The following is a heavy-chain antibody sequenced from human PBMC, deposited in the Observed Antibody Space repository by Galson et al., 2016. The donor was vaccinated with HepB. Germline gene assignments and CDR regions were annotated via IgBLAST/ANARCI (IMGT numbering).Heavy chain of an antibody. Sequence: SLRLSCAASGFAFSNYGMHWVRQTSGKGLESVALIWYDGNNEYYDESVKGRFTISRDNSRSMLYLQMNSLRVEDSAVYYCARDGSSRTTLFEFWDQGTVVTVSS. J-gene: IGHJ4*02. CDR3: ARDGSSRTTLFEF. D-gene: IGHD2-15*01. V-gene: IGHV3-33*01. CDR1: GFAFSNYG. CDR2: IWYDGNNE.